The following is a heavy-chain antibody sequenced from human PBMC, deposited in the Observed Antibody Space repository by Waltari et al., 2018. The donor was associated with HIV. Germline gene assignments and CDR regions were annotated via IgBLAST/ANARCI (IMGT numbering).Heavy chain of an antibody. J-gene: IGHJ4*02. CDR2: INLNSGDT. V-gene: IGHV1-2*06. CDR1: GCTVIGYA. Sequence: VQRVQSAAAVKKPGPGVEGCAKASGCTVIGYAWQWVRQAPGQVLEWMGQINLNSGDTNYGQKFQGRVPMTRDTSISTAYMELSRLTSDDTAVYYCARDSYYYDSSRFFPDFWGQRTLVTVSS. CDR3: ARDSYYYDSSRFFPDF. D-gene: IGHD3-22*01.